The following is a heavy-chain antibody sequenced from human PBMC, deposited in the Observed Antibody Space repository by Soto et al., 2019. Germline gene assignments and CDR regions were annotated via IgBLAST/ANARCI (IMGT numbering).Heavy chain of an antibody. V-gene: IGHV3-43*01. CDR1: GFTFDDYT. CDR2: ISWDGSNK. D-gene: IGHD6-19*01. Sequence: PGGSLRLSCAASGFTFDDYTTHWVRQAPGKGLEWVSLISWDGSNKYYADSVKGRFTISRDNSKNTLYLQMNSLRAEDTAVYYCANSGWLATGDDYWGQGTLVTVSS. CDR3: ANSGWLATGDDY. J-gene: IGHJ4*02.